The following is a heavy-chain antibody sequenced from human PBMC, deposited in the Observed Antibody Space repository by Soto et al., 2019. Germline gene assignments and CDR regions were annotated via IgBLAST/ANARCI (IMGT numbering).Heavy chain of an antibody. CDR2: MYNTGST. V-gene: IGHV4-59*12. CDR1: GGSISSYY. J-gene: IGHJ5*02. CDR3: ARSVFP. Sequence: SETLSLTCTVSGGSISSYYWSWIRQPPGKGLEWIGYMYNTGSTDYNPSLKSRVTISVDTSKNQFSLKLTSVTAADTAVYYCARSVFPWGQGTLVTVSS.